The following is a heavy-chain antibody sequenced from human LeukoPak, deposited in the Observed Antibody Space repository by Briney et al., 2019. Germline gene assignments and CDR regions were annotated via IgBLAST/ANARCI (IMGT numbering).Heavy chain of an antibody. V-gene: IGHV3-30*03. CDR2: ISYDGSNK. Sequence: GGSLRLSCAASGFTFSSYGMHWVRQAPGKGLEWVAVISYDGSNKYYADSVKGRFTISRDNSKNTLYLQMNSLRAEDTAVYYCARGTVTPSVSLFNYYYYGMDVWGQGTTVTVSS. CDR1: GFTFSSYG. D-gene: IGHD4-17*01. CDR3: ARGTVTPSVSLFNYYYYGMDV. J-gene: IGHJ6*02.